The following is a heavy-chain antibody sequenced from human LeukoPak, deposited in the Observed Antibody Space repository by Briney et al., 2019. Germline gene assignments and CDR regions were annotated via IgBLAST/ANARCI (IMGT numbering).Heavy chain of an antibody. CDR1: GGSISSHY. J-gene: IGHJ5*02. D-gene: IGHD6-13*01. CDR3: ARVQLVRFSWVAP. Sequence: AETLSLTCTVSGGSISSHYWSWIRQPPGKGLEGIGYIYYSGSTNYNPSLKSRVTISVDTSKNQFSLKLSSVTAADTAVYYCARVQLVRFSWVAPWGQGTLVTVSS. V-gene: IGHV4-59*11. CDR2: IYYSGST.